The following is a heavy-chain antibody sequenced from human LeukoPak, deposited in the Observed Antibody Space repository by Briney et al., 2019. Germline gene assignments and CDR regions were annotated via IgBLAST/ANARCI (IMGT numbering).Heavy chain of an antibody. CDR2: INAGNGNT. CDR1: GYTFTSYG. V-gene: IGHV1-3*01. J-gene: IGHJ6*02. D-gene: IGHD6-6*01. Sequence: ASVKVSCKASGYTFTSYGISWVRQAPGQRLEWMGWINAGNGNTKYSQKFQGRVTITRDTSASTAYMELSSLRSEDTAVYYCACSIAARPSVGYYYYYYGMDVWGQGTTVTVSS. CDR3: ACSIAARPSVGYYYYYYGMDV.